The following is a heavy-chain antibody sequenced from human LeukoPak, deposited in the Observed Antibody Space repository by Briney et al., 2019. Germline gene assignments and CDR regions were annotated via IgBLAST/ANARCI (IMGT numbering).Heavy chain of an antibody. D-gene: IGHD2-2*02. CDR3: AKHHCSSTSCYRVFDF. J-gene: IGHJ4*02. Sequence: GGSLRLSCAASGFIFRSDAMSWVRQAPGKGLERVAGISGSGGTTYYADSVKGRFTISRDNSKNTLYLQMNSLRAEDTAVYYCAKHHCSSTSCYRVFDFWGQGTLVTVSS. CDR2: ISGSGGTT. CDR1: GFIFRSDA. V-gene: IGHV3-23*01.